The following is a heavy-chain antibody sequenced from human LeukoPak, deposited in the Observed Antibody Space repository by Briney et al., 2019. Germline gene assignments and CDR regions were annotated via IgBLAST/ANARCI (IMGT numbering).Heavy chain of an antibody. CDR2: INPNSGGT. CDR1: GYTFTGYY. D-gene: IGHD3-9*01. V-gene: IGHV1-2*02. CDR3: ARPQNVLRYFDWLSYFDY. Sequence: GASVKVSCKASGYTFTGYYMHWVRQAPGQGLEWMGWINPNSGGTNYAQKFQGRVTMTRDTSISTAYMELSRLRSDDTAVYYCARPQNVLRYFDWLSYFDYWGQGTLVTVSS. J-gene: IGHJ4*02.